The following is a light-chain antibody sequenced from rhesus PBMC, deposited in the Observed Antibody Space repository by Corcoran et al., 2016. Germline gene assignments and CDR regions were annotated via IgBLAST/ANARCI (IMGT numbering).Light chain of an antibody. J-gene: IGKJ3*01. CDR1: ENVNNY. CDR2: KAS. V-gene: IGKV1-74*01. Sequence: DIQMTQSPSSLSASVGDRVTITCRASENVNNYLTWYQQKPGKAPKLLRYKASTLQSGVPSRFRGSGSGTDYTFTISSLQPEDVATYYCQHGYGTPFTFGPGTKLDIK. CDR3: QHGYGTPFT.